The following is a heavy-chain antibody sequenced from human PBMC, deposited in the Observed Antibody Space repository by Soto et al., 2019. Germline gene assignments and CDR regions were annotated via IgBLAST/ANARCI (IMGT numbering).Heavy chain of an antibody. CDR3: AGADYGGNGGDGLDP. CDR1: GGSISSGGYS. D-gene: IGHD4-17*01. J-gene: IGHJ5*01. V-gene: IGHV4-30-2*01. CDR2: IYHSGST. Sequence: PSETLSLTCAVSGGSISSGGYSWSWIRQPPGKGLEWIGYIYHSGSTYYHPSLKSRVTISVDRSKNQFPLKLSSVSAAGTAGYYCAGADYGGNGGDGLDPWGKEPCSP.